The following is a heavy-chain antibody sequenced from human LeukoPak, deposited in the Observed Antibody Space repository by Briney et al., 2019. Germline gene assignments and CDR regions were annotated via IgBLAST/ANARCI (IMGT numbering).Heavy chain of an antibody. CDR3: AKKGSYDSSGYYSSEALGNWFDP. D-gene: IGHD3-22*01. Sequence: GGSLRLSCAASGFTFSSYGMHWVRQAPGKGLEWVAVMSFDGSHTYYADSVKGRFTISRDNSKNTLYLQMNSLRAEDTAVYYCAKKGSYDSSGYYSSEALGNWFDPWGQGTLVTVSS. CDR1: GFTFSSYG. J-gene: IGHJ5*02. CDR2: MSFDGSHT. V-gene: IGHV3-30*18.